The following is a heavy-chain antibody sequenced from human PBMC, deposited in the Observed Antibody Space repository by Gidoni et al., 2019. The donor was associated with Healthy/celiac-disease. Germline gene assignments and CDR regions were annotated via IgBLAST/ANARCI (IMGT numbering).Heavy chain of an antibody. Sequence: EVQLLESGGGLVQPGGSLRPSCAPSGFTFPSYAMSWVRQAPGKGLELVSAISGSGGSTYYADSVKGRFTISRDNSKNTLYLQMNSLRAEDTAVYYCANSGGSLFGSLLGMDVWGQGTTVTVSS. J-gene: IGHJ6*02. CDR3: ANSGGSLFGSLLGMDV. CDR1: GFTFPSYA. CDR2: ISGSGGST. D-gene: IGHD1-26*01. V-gene: IGHV3-23*01.